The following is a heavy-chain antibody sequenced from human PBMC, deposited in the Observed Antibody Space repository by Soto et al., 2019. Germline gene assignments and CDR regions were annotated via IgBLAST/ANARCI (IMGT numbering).Heavy chain of an antibody. V-gene: IGHV3-30-3*01. CDR2: ISFDGSNK. Sequence: GGSLRLSCEASGFNFGSYAMHWVRQTPGKGLEWVAVISFDGSNKFYAESVKGRITISRDNSKNTLFLQMNSLRPEDTAVYYCARDMGYSYRTGYGLDVWGQGTTVTVSS. J-gene: IGHJ6*02. CDR3: ARDMGYSYRTGYGLDV. D-gene: IGHD5-18*01. CDR1: GFNFGSYA.